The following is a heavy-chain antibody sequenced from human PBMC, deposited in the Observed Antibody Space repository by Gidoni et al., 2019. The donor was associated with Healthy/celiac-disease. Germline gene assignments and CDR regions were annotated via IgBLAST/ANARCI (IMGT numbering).Heavy chain of an antibody. CDR2: ISSSSSYI. V-gene: IGHV3-21*01. CDR1: GFPFSSYS. CDR3: ASDGSGSYYVHDY. Sequence: EVQLVESGGGLVKPGGSLRLSCAASGFPFSSYSMTWVRQAPGKGLEWVSSISSSSSYIYYADSVKGRFTISRDNAKNSLYLQMNSLRAEDTAVYYCASDGSGSYYVHDYWGQGTLVTVSS. J-gene: IGHJ4*02. D-gene: IGHD1-26*01.